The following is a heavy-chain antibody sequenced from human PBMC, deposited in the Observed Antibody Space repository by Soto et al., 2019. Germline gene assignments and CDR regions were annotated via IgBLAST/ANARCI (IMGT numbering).Heavy chain of an antibody. CDR2: INPNSGGT. J-gene: IGHJ6*02. D-gene: IGHD5-18*01. CDR1: GYTFTGYY. Sequence: VASVKVSCKASGYTFTGYYMHWVRQAPGQGLEWMGWINPNSGGTNYAQKFQGRVTMTRDTSISTAYMELSRLRSDDTAVYYCARVLWIQLWLRTSPYGMDVWGQGTTVTVSS. CDR3: ARVLWIQLWLRTSPYGMDV. V-gene: IGHV1-2*02.